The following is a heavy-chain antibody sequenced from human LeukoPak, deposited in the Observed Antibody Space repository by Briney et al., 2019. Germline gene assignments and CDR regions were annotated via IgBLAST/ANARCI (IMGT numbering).Heavy chain of an antibody. J-gene: IGHJ4*02. CDR2: INPNSGGT. CDR3: ARDLVGNSGLRY. D-gene: IGHD4-23*01. V-gene: IGHV1-2*02. CDR1: GYTFTGYY. Sequence: ASVKVSCKASGYTFTGYYMHWVRQAPGQGLEWMGWINPNSGGTNYAQKFQGRVTMTRDTSISTAYMELSRLRSDDTAVYYCARDLVGNSGLRYWGQGTLVTVSS.